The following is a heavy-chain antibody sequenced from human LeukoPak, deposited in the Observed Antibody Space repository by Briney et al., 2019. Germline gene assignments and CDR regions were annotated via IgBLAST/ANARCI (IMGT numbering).Heavy chain of an antibody. D-gene: IGHD6-19*01. Sequence: GGSLRLSCAASGFTFSTSSMNWVRQAPGKGLEWVSSISSTSAYIYYADSMKGRFTISRDNSKNTLYLQMNTLRAEDTAVYYCARRYSSGWWIDYWGQGTLVTVSS. J-gene: IGHJ4*02. CDR3: ARRYSSGWWIDY. CDR2: ISSTSAYI. CDR1: GFTFSTSS. V-gene: IGHV3-21*04.